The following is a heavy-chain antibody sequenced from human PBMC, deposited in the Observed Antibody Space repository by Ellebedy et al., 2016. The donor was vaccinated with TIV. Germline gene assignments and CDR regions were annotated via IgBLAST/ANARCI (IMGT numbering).Heavy chain of an antibody. D-gene: IGHD5-12*01. CDR1: GFTFGCCA. V-gene: IGHV3-23*01. J-gene: IGHJ4*02. CDR2: ITVRSIET. CDR3: ASAARGSGAYESF. Sequence: GESLKISCAASGFTFGCCAMGWVRQAPGKGLEWVSAITVRSIETFYADSVKGRFAISRDDSRNTLYLQLSSLRADDTALYYCASAARGSGAYESFWGQGTLVTVSS.